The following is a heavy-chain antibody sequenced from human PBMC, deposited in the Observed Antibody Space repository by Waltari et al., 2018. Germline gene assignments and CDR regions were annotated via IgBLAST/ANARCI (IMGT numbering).Heavy chain of an antibody. CDR1: GYSISRGYY. CDR3: ARHFVQLWSPTRLDY. Sequence: QVQLQVSGPGLVKLSETLSLTRAVSGYSISRGYYLVCIRHTPGKGLEWIGSIYHSGSTYYNPSLKSRVTISVDTSKNQFSLKLSSVTAADTAVYYCARHFVQLWSPTRLDYWGQGTLVTVSS. D-gene: IGHD5-18*01. V-gene: IGHV4-38-2*01. J-gene: IGHJ4*02. CDR2: IYHSGST.